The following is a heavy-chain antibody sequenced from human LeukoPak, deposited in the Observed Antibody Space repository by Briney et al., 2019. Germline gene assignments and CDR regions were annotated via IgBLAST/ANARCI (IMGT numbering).Heavy chain of an antibody. CDR2: INPNIGAT. CDR3: ARDRVGSGWPRPFYFEN. Sequence: ASVKVSCKPSGYTFTGYYLHWVRQAPGQALEWMGWINPNIGATMYAEKFQGRVTMTRDTSMSTAYMELSSLRSDDTALYYCARDRVGSGWPRPFYFENWGQGTLVTVSS. V-gene: IGHV1-2*02. J-gene: IGHJ4*02. D-gene: IGHD6-19*01. CDR1: GYTFTGYY.